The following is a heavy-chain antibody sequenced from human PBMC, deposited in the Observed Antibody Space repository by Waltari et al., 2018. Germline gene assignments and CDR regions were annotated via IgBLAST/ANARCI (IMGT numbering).Heavy chain of an antibody. D-gene: IGHD3-16*01. CDR1: GYTFTDQY. CDR3: ATLGAAAGDY. V-gene: IGHV1-2*06. CDR2: ISPNSGGT. J-gene: IGHJ4*02. Sequence: QVQLVQSGAEVRKPVASVKVSCKASGYTFTDQYIHWVRQAPGQGLEWMGRISPNSGGTDYAQMFQGRVTMTRDTSIGTAYMELSRLTSDDRAVYYCATLGAAAGDYWGQGTLVTVSA.